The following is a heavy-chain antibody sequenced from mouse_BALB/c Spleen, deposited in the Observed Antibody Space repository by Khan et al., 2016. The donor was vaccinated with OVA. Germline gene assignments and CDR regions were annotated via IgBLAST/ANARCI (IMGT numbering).Heavy chain of an antibody. D-gene: IGHD2-12*01. J-gene: IGHJ3*01. V-gene: IGHV1S22*01. CDR1: GYTFPSYW. Sequence: LQQPGSELVRPGASVKLSCKASGYTFPSYWMHWVKQRPGQGLEWIGDIYPGSGSTNYDEKFKSKETLTVDTSSSPAYMQLSSLTSEDSAVYYCSSCSYSFSYWPHGTLVPVSA. CDR2: IYPGSGST. CDR3: SSCSYSFSY.